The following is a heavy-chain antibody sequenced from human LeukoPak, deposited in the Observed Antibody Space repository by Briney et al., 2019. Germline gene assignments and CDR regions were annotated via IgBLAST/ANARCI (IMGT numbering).Heavy chain of an antibody. CDR1: GYTFSSHG. CDR2: IRHDGGDK. D-gene: IGHD1-26*01. Sequence: GGSLRLSCATSGYTFSSHGLHWVRQAPGKGLECVASIRHDGGDKYYSESVKGRFTISKDNTKNTLFLYMNSLRPEDTAMCYCVRWSGTYPLYYLDYWGQGTLVTVSS. CDR3: VRWSGTYPLYYLDY. V-gene: IGHV3-30*02. J-gene: IGHJ4*02.